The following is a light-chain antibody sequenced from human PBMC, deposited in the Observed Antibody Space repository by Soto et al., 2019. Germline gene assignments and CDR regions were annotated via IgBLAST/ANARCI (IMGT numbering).Light chain of an antibody. V-gene: IGLV2-14*03. CDR2: DVS. Sequence: QSVLTQSASVSGSPGQSITISCTGTSSDVGGYNYVSWYQHHPGKAPKLMIYDVSNRPSGVSNRFSGSKSGNTASLIISGLQAEDEADYYCSSYTSSSTLSTYVFGTGTKVTVL. CDR3: SSYTSSSTLSTYV. J-gene: IGLJ1*01. CDR1: SSDVGGYNY.